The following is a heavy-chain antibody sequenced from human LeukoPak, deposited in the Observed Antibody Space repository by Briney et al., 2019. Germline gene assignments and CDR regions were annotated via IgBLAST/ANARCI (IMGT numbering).Heavy chain of an antibody. CDR3: ARALDSSGWNGRDY. Sequence: GGSLRLSCAASGFSFNSYAMHWARQAPGKGLEWVAVISYDGSNKDYADSVKGRFTISRDKSKNTLYLQMNSLSPDDTAVYYCARALDSSGWNGRDYWGQGTLVTVSS. CDR2: ISYDGSNK. V-gene: IGHV3-30-3*01. J-gene: IGHJ4*02. D-gene: IGHD6-19*01. CDR1: GFSFNSYA.